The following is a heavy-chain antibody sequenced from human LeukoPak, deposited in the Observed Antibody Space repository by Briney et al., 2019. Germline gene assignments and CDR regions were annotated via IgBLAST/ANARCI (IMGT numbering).Heavy chain of an antibody. J-gene: IGHJ4*02. CDR3: ATDFYRGLQFDY. CDR2: FDPEDGET. CDR1: GYTPTELS. D-gene: IGHD2/OR15-2a*01. Sequence: ASVTVSCKVSGYTPTELSMNWVRQAPGKGLEWMGRFDPEDGETIYTRKFQGRVTMTEDTSTDTAYMELTSLRSEDTAVYYCATDFYRGLQFDYWGQGTLVIVSS. V-gene: IGHV1-24*01.